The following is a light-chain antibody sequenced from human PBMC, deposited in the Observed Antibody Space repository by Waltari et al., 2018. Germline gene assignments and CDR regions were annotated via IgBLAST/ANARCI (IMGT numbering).Light chain of an antibody. Sequence: QSALTQSASVSGSPGQSITISCTGTSSDVGGYNYVSWYQQHPGKAPKLMIFDVSNRPSGGSNLFSGSKSGNTASLTISGLQAEDEADYYCSSYISSSTLEVFGGGTRLTVL. J-gene: IGLJ3*02. CDR1: SSDVGGYNY. CDR3: SSYISSSTLEV. V-gene: IGLV2-14*03. CDR2: DVS.